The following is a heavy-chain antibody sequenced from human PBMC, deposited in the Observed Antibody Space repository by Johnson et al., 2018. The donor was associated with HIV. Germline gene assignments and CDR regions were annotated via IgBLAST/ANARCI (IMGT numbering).Heavy chain of an antibody. CDR2: TNSDGSST. CDR1: GLIFSRSW. V-gene: IGHV3-74*01. CDR3: ARGVPFGVVRLGYRAFEI. Sequence: VQLVESGGGLVQPGGSLRLSCAASGLIFSRSWMHWVRQAPGKGLVWVSRTNSDGSSTNYADSVKGRFTISRDKAKNTLHLQMNSLRAGDTAVYYCARGVPFGVVRLGYRAFEIWGQGTMVTVSS. J-gene: IGHJ3*02. D-gene: IGHD3-3*01.